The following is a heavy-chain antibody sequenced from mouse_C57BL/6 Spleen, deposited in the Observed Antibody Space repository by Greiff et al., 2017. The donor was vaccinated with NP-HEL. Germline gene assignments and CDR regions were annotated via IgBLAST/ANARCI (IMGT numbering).Heavy chain of an antibody. Sequence: EVQGVESGGGLVKPGGSLKLSCAASGFTFSSYAMSWVRQTPEKRLEWVATISDGGSYTYYPDNVKGRFTISRDNAKNNLYLQMSHLKSEDTAMYYCARDPGTRGFDYWGQGTTLTVSS. D-gene: IGHD4-1*01. CDR2: ISDGGSYT. J-gene: IGHJ2*01. V-gene: IGHV5-4*01. CDR3: ARDPGTRGFDY. CDR1: GFTFSSYA.